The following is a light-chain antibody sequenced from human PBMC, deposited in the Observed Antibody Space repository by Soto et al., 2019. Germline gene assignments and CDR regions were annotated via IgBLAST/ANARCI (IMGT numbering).Light chain of an antibody. CDR3: QQAGT. J-gene: IGKJ3*01. CDR1: QSVSSN. Sequence: EIVMTQSPATRSVSPGEKATLSCRASQSVSSNLAWYQQKPGQAPRLLIYGASTRATGIPARFSGSGSGTEFTLTISSLQSEDFAVYYCQQAGTFGPGTKVDIK. CDR2: GAS. V-gene: IGKV3-15*01.